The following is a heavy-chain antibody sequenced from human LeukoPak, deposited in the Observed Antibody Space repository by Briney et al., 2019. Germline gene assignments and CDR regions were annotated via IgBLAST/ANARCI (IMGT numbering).Heavy chain of an antibody. CDR1: GLAFSIYD. Sequence: GGSLRLSCAASGLAFSIYDMNWVRQAPGKGLEWVSYISNSGTTVYHADSVKGRFTISRENAKNSVSLQLDSLRAEDTAIYYCAKGDGYSSPWYFDLWGQGTLVTVSS. D-gene: IGHD5-18*01. CDR2: ISNSGTTV. J-gene: IGHJ4*02. CDR3: AKGDGYSSPWYFDL. V-gene: IGHV3-48*03.